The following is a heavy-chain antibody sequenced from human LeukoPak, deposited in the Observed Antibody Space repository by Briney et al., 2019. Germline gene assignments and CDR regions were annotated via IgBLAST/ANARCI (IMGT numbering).Heavy chain of an antibody. CDR1: GFTFRSHT. D-gene: IGHD6-13*01. V-gene: IGHV3-21*01. J-gene: IGHJ4*02. CDR2: ISSNGYYI. CDR3: AREGGTYSSNLDYFDY. Sequence: SGESLRLSCAASGFTFRSHTINWVRQAPGKGLEWVSSISSNGYYIYYADSVKGRFTISRDNAKNSLYLQMDSLRAEDTAMYYCAREGGTYSSNLDYFDYWGQGTLVTVSS.